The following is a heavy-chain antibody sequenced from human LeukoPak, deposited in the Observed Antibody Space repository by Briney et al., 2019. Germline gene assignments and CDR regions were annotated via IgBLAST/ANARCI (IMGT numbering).Heavy chain of an antibody. CDR3: ARLSSGSYYNNWIDP. CDR2: IYYSGST. J-gene: IGHJ5*02. V-gene: IGHV4-59*08. Sequence: SETLSLTCTVSGGSISSYYWSWIRQPPGKGLEWIGYIYYSGSTNYNPSLKSRVTISVDTSKNQFSLKLSSVTAADTAVYYCARLSSGSYYNNWIDPWGQGTLVTVSS. CDR1: GGSISSYY. D-gene: IGHD3-10*01.